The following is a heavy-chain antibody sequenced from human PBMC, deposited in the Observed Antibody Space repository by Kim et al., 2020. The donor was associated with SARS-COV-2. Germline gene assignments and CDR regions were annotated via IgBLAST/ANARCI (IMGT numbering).Heavy chain of an antibody. CDR1: GGSFSGYY. Sequence: SETLSLTCAVYGGSFSGYYWSWIRQPPGKGLEWIGEINHSGSTNYNPSLKSRVTISVDTSKNQFSLKLSSVTAADTAVYYCARGPLGSDILTGYLFKYYFDYWGQGTLVTVSS. J-gene: IGHJ4*02. CDR3: ARGPLGSDILTGYLFKYYFDY. CDR2: INHSGST. D-gene: IGHD3-9*01. V-gene: IGHV4-34*01.